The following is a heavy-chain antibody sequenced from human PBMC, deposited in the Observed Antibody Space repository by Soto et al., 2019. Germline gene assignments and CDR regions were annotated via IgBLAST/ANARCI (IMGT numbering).Heavy chain of an antibody. CDR1: GFTFSSYA. CDR3: ARAGSSSPVAYYYYYYGMDV. J-gene: IGHJ6*02. Sequence: SLRLSCAASGFTFSSYAMHWVRQAPGKGLEWVAVISYDGSNKYYADSVKGRFTISRDNSKNTLYLQMNSLRAEDTAVYYCARAGSSSPVAYYYYYYGMDVWGQGTTVTVSS. D-gene: IGHD6-6*01. CDR2: ISYDGSNK. V-gene: IGHV3-30-3*01.